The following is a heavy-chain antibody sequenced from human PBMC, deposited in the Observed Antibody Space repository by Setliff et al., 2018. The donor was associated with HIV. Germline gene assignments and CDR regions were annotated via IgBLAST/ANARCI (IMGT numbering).Heavy chain of an antibody. V-gene: IGHV1-46*01. CDR3: ARDLSISNPYYDILTGPGVY. CDR2: INPSGGST. J-gene: IGHJ4*02. D-gene: IGHD3-9*01. Sequence: ASVKVSCKASGYTFTSYYMHWVRQAPAQGLEWMGIINPSGGSTGYAQKFQGRVTMTRDTSTSTVYMELSSLRSEDTAVYYCARDLSISNPYYDILTGPGVYWGQGTLVTVSS. CDR1: GYTFTSYY.